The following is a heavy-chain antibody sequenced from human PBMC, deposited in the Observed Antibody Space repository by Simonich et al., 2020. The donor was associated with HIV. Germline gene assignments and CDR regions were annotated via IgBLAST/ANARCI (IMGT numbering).Heavy chain of an antibody. Sequence: QVHLVQSGAEVRKPGASVKVSCKASGYTFTDYFIHCVRQAPGQGLGCRGRINPITGGANYAHRFQGRVTMTRDTSISTAYLDLSSLRSDDTAMYYCAREDMIGWYVPADNWGQGTLVTVTS. CDR3: AREDMIGWYVPADN. V-gene: IGHV1-2*06. CDR1: GYTFTDYF. J-gene: IGHJ4*02. D-gene: IGHD6-19*01. CDR2: INPITGGA.